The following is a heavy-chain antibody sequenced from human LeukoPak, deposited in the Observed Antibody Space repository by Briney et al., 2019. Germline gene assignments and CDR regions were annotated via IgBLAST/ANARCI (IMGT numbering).Heavy chain of an antibody. D-gene: IGHD6-6*01. Sequence: PSETLSLTCTVSGGSISSSSYYWGWIRQPPGKGLVWIGSIYYSGSTYYNPSLKSRVTISVDTSKNQFSLKLSSVTAADTAVYYCARPMYSSSREEAFDIWGQGTMVTVSS. CDR1: GGSISSSSYY. J-gene: IGHJ3*02. V-gene: IGHV4-39*01. CDR3: ARPMYSSSREEAFDI. CDR2: IYYSGST.